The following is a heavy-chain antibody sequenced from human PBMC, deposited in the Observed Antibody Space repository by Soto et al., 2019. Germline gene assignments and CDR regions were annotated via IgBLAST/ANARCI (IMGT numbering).Heavy chain of an antibody. J-gene: IGHJ4*02. D-gene: IGHD3-3*01. Sequence: EVQLVESGGGLVQPGGSLRLSCVVSGITFSTYRMHWVRQAPGKVLVWVSHIKSDGSVTHYTDSVRCRLIISRDNAKNTLFLQMNSLRAEDTAVYYCARENYAFWSGYYLDYWGKGTLVTVSS. V-gene: IGHV3-74*01. CDR1: GITFSTYR. CDR3: ARENYAFWSGYYLDY. CDR2: IKSDGSVT.